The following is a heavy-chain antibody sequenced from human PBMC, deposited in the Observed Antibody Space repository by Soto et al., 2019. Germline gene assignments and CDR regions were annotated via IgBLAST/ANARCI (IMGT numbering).Heavy chain of an antibody. CDR3: AKDLLVETATGVDY. Sequence: EVQLVESGGGLVQPGGSLRLSCAASGFTFSSYEMNWVRQAPGKGLEWVSYISSSGSTIYYADSVKGRFTISRDNAKNSLYLQMNSLRAEDTAVYYCAKDLLVETATGVDYWGQGTLVTVSS. V-gene: IGHV3-48*03. CDR1: GFTFSSYE. CDR2: ISSSGSTI. J-gene: IGHJ4*02. D-gene: IGHD2-21*02.